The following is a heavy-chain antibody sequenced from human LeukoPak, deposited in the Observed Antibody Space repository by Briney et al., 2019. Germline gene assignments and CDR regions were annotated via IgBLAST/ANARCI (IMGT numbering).Heavy chain of an antibody. Sequence: SETLSLTGAVYGGSFSGYYGSWIRQPPGKGLEWIGEVNHSGSTNYNPSLKSRVTISVDTSKNQFSLKLSSVTAADTAVYYCARVRRIRSLITMVRGLPGVNWFDPWGQGTLVTVSS. D-gene: IGHD3-10*01. CDR2: VNHSGST. CDR3: ARVRRIRSLITMVRGLPGVNWFDP. V-gene: IGHV4-34*01. CDR1: GGSFSGYY. J-gene: IGHJ5*02.